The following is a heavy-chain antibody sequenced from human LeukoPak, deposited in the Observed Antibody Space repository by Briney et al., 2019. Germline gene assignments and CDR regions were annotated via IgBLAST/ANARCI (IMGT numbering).Heavy chain of an antibody. J-gene: IGHJ4*02. CDR3: ARDVSDY. CDR1: GFTFSSYS. D-gene: IGHD2-8*01. Sequence: GGSLRLSCAASGFTFSSYSMNWVRQAPGKGLEWISYISSSGDTIFYADSVEGRFTISRDNAKNSLYLQMNSLRADDTAVYYCARDVSDYWGQGTLVTVSS. V-gene: IGHV3-48*04. CDR2: ISSSGDTI.